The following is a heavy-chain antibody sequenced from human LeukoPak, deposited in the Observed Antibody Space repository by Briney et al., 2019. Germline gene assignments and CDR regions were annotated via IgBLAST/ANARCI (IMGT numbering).Heavy chain of an antibody. CDR3: ARVDYDTSGYFDY. CDR1: GGSISTYY. V-gene: IGHV4-59*12. Sequence: SETLSLTCTVSGGSISTYYWSWIRQAPGKGLEWIGYVYYSGSTNYNPSLKSRVTISVDTSKNQFSLKLSSVTAADTAVYYCARVDYDTSGYFDYWGQGTLVTVSS. J-gene: IGHJ4*02. CDR2: VYYSGST. D-gene: IGHD3-22*01.